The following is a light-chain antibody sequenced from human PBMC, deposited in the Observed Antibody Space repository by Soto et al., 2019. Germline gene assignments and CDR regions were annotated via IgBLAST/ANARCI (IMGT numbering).Light chain of an antibody. CDR2: DAY. J-gene: IGKJ1*01. Sequence: EVVLTQSPDTLSLSPGETATLSCRASQSVDRYVAWYQQKLGQAPRLLIYDAYTRATGVGDRFTGSGSGTEFTLTISGLQSDDFAVYYCQQFNNWPPWTFGQGTKVDIK. V-gene: IGKV3D-15*01. CDR1: QSVDRY. CDR3: QQFNNWPPWT.